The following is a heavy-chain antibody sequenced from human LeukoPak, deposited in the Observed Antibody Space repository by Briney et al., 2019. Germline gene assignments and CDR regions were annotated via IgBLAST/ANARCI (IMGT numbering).Heavy chain of an antibody. V-gene: IGHV3-30*04. CDR3: ARDPGSGRSQVYFFDS. CDR1: GFTFSSYA. J-gene: IGHJ4*02. D-gene: IGHD6-19*01. CDR2: LSYDERNE. Sequence: GVSLRLSCVASGFTFSSYAMNWVRQAPGKGLEWVASLSYDERNEHYADSVKGRFTISRDNFRNLLYLQMNSLSAEDTALYYCARDPGSGRSQVYFFDSWGQGALVTVSS.